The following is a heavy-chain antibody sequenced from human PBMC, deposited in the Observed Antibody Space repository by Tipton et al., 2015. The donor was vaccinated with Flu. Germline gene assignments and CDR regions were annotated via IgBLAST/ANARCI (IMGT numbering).Heavy chain of an antibody. CDR3: ARGDYGDYDHEAAALDI. D-gene: IGHD4-17*01. CDR1: GGSVSRGSYY. J-gene: IGHJ3*02. CDR2: IYTNLNT. V-gene: IGHV4-61*02. Sequence: TLSLTCTVSGGSVSRGSYYWNWLRQPAGKGLGWIVRIYTNLNTDYRPSLGSPVTISMDRSKNHFSLQLRSVTAADTAIYYCARGDYGDYDHEAAALDIWGRGTLVTVSA.